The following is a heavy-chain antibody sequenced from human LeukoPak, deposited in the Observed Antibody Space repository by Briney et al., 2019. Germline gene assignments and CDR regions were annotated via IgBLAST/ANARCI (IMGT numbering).Heavy chain of an antibody. D-gene: IGHD3-10*01. J-gene: IGHJ4*02. CDR2: IYYSGST. CDR1: GGSISSSSYY. Sequence: SETLSLTCTVSGGSISSSSYYWGWIRQPPGKGLEWIGSIYYSGSTYYNPSLKSRLTISVDTSKNQFSLKLSSVTAADTAVYYCARRSLTYYYGSGPLDYWGQGTLVTVSS. CDR3: ARRSLTYYYGSGPLDY. V-gene: IGHV4-39*01.